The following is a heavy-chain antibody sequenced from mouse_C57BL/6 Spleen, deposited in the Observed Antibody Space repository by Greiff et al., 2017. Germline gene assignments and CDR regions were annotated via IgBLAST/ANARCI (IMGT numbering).Heavy chain of an antibody. CDR1: GYTFTSYW. CDR3: ARGDYYGSSYWYFDV. Sequence: QVQLQQPGAELVMPGASVKLSCKASGYTFTSYWMHWVKQRPGQGLEWIGEIDPSDSYTNYNQQVMGKSTLTVDKSSSTAYMQLSSLTSEDSAVYYCARGDYYGSSYWYFDVWGTGTTVTVSS. J-gene: IGHJ1*03. V-gene: IGHV1-69*01. D-gene: IGHD1-1*01. CDR2: IDPSDSYT.